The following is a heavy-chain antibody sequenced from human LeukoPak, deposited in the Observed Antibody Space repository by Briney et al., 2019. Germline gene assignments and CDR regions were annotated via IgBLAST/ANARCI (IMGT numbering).Heavy chain of an antibody. J-gene: IGHJ4*02. CDR1: GGSISTYY. V-gene: IGHV4-59*08. Sequence: SETLSLTCSVSGGSISTYYWSWIRQSPGKGLEWIGYIYHNGDTNYNPSFKSRVTISVDTSNNQFSLRLMSVTAADTAIYYCARHSYTPFDYWGQGSLVTVSS. CDR3: ARHSYTPFDY. D-gene: IGHD2-2*02. CDR2: IYHNGDT.